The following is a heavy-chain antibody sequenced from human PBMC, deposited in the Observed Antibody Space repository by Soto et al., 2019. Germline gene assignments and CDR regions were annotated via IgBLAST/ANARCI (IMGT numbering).Heavy chain of an antibody. CDR1: GYTFTSYG. CDR3: ARDRTTMVREVSPPIDY. J-gene: IGHJ4*02. V-gene: IGHV1-18*01. D-gene: IGHD3-10*01. CDR2: ISAYNGNT. Sequence: ASVKVSCKASGYTFTSYGISWVRQAPGQGLEWMGWISAYNGNTNYAQKLQGRVTMTTDTSTSTAYMELRSLRSDDTAVYYCARDRTTMVREVSPPIDYWGQGTLVTVSS.